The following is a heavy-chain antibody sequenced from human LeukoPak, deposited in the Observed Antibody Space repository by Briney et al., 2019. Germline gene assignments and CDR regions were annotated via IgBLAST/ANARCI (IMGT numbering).Heavy chain of an antibody. CDR1: GYTFTSYG. Sequence: ASVKVSCKASGYTFTSYGISWVRQAPGQGLEWMGWISAYNGNTNYAQKLQGRDTMTTDTSTSTAYMELRSLRSDDTAVYYCASLDYYDSSGYHVYLEYWGQGTLVTVSS. CDR2: ISAYNGNT. V-gene: IGHV1-18*01. D-gene: IGHD3-22*01. CDR3: ASLDYYDSSGYHVYLEY. J-gene: IGHJ4*02.